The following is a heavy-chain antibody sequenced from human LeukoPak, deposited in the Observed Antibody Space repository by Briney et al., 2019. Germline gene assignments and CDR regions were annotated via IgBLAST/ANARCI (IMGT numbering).Heavy chain of an antibody. D-gene: IGHD1-26*01. Sequence: PGRSLKLSCAASGFAFRTYSMHWVRQAPGEGLDWLAVITYDGNVKYYADSVKGRFTVSRDNSKKTLFLQMISLRHEDTAFYYCAREERKGAAYYLDAWGQGTLVTVSS. CDR1: GFAFRTYS. J-gene: IGHJ4*02. CDR3: AREERKGAAYYLDA. V-gene: IGHV3-30-3*01. CDR2: ITYDGNVK.